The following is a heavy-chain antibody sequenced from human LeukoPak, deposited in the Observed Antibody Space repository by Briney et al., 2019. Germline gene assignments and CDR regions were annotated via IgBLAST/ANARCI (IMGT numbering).Heavy chain of an antibody. J-gene: IGHJ4*02. D-gene: IGHD1-26*01. Sequence: GRSLRLSCAASGFTFSSHAMHWVRQAPGKGLEWVIFISYDGNKKYYAESVKGRFTISRDNSKNTVYLQMNSLSTEDTAVYYWARDQSGTYSSDYWGQGTLVTVSS. V-gene: IGHV3-30-3*01. CDR2: ISYDGNKK. CDR3: ARDQSGTYSSDY. CDR1: GFTFSSHA.